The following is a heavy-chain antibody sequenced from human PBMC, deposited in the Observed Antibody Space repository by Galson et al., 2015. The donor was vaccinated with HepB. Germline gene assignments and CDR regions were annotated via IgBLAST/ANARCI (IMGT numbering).Heavy chain of an antibody. J-gene: IGHJ1*01. Sequence: SVKVSCKVSGYTLTELSMHWVQQAPGKGLEWMGGFDPEDGETIYAQKFQGRVTMTEDTSTDTAYMELSSLRSEDTAVYYCATDLRDSSSSNSYFQHWGQGTLVTVSS. CDR1: GYTLTELS. CDR2: FDPEDGET. CDR3: ATDLRDSSSSNSYFQH. V-gene: IGHV1-24*01. D-gene: IGHD6-13*01.